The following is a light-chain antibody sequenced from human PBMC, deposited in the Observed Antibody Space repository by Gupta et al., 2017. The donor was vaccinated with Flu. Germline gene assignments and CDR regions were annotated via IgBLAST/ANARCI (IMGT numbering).Light chain of an antibody. V-gene: IGKV3-15*01. CDR1: QSVSSN. CDR2: GAS. J-gene: IGKJ2*01. CDR3: QQYNNWPQV. Sequence: EMVMTQSPATLSVSPGERATLSCRASQSVSSNLAWYQQKPGQAPRLLIYGASTRATGIPARFSGTGSGTEFTLTISSLQSEDFAVYYCQQYNNWPQVFGQGTKLEIK.